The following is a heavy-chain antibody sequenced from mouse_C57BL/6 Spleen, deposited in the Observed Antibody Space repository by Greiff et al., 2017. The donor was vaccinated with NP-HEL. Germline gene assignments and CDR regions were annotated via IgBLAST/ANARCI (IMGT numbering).Heavy chain of an antibody. CDR3: ASRSTHYFDY. J-gene: IGHJ2*01. D-gene: IGHD2-1*01. Sequence: EVKLVESGGDLVKPGGSLKLSCAASGFTFSSYGMSWVRQTPDKRLEWVATISSGGSYTYYPDSVKGRFTISRDNAKNTLYLQMSSLKSEDTAMYSGASRSTHYFDYWGQGTTLTVSS. CDR2: ISSGGSYT. CDR1: GFTFSSYG. V-gene: IGHV5-6*02.